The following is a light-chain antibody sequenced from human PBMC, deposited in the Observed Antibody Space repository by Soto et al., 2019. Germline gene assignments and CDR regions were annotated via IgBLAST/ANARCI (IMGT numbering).Light chain of an antibody. CDR1: SSNIGKNF. V-gene: IGLV1-51*02. J-gene: IGLJ2*01. CDR3: GTWDSSLSVVVV. CDR2: END. Sequence: HSVLTQPPSVSAAPGQKVTISCSGSSSNIGKNFVSWYQLLPGTAPKLLIYENDKRPSGVPDRFSGSRSGTSATLGIAGLQAGDEADYYCGTWDSSLSVVVVFGGGTKLTVL.